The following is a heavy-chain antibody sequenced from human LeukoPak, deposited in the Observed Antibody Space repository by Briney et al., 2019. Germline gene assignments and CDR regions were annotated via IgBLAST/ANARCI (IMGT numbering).Heavy chain of an antibody. D-gene: IGHD5-12*01. CDR2: IYTSGST. J-gene: IGHJ4*02. Sequence: SETLSLTCTVSGGSISSYYWSWIRQPAGKGLEWIGRIYTSGSTNYSPSLKSRVTMSVDTSKNQFSLKLSSVTAADTAVYYCARAGHGLRFYYFDYWGQGTLVTVSS. CDR1: GGSISSYY. V-gene: IGHV4-4*07. CDR3: ARAGHGLRFYYFDY.